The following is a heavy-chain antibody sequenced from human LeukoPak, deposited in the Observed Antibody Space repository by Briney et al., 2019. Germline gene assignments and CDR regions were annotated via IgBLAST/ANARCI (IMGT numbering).Heavy chain of an antibody. CDR2: INDNGGSR. Sequence: GGSLRLSCAASGFTFSSYCMAWVRQAPGKGLEWVSGINDNGGSRYHADSVKGRFTTSRDNSRSVLFLELASLRAEDTAVYYCARYYGSGSYFYLDYWGQGALVTVSS. CDR1: GFTFSSYC. D-gene: IGHD3-10*01. V-gene: IGHV3-23*01. J-gene: IGHJ4*02. CDR3: ARYYGSGSYFYLDY.